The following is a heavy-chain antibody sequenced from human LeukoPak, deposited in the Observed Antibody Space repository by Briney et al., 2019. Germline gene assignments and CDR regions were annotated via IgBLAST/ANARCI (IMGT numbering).Heavy chain of an antibody. V-gene: IGHV4-4*07. CDR3: ARDELRHYYDSSGYYSFNWFDP. J-gene: IGHJ5*02. CDR2: IYTSGST. CDR1: GGSISSYY. D-gene: IGHD3-22*01. Sequence: SETLSLTCTVSGGSISSYYWSWNRQPAGKGLEWIGRIYTSGSTNYNPSLKSRVTMSVDTSKNQFSLKLSSVTAADTAVYYCARDELRHYYDSSGYYSFNWFDPWGQGTLVTVSS.